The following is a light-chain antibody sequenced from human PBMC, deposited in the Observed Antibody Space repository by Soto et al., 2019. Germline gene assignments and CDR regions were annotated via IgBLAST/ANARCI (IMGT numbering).Light chain of an antibody. J-gene: IGKJ3*01. CDR1: QSVSSNY. CDR2: GAS. CDR3: QQYSNSPFT. Sequence: EIVLTQSPGTLSLSPGERATLSCRASQSVSSNYLAWYLQKPGQAPRLLIYGASSRATGIPDRFRGSGSGTDFTLTISRLEPEDFAVYYCQQYSNSPFTFGPGTKVDIK. V-gene: IGKV3-20*01.